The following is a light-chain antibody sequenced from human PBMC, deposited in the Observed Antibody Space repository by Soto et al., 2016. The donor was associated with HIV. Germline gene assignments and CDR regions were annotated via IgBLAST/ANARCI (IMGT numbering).Light chain of an antibody. CDR2: QDS. CDR1: KLGDKY. J-gene: IGLJ1*01. Sequence: SYELTQPPSVSVSPGQTASITCSGDKLGDKYACWYQQKPGQSPVLVIYQDSKRPSGIPERFSGSNSGNTATLTISGTQAMDEADYYCQAWDSSTLVFGTGTKVTV. CDR3: QAWDSSTLV. V-gene: IGLV3-1*01.